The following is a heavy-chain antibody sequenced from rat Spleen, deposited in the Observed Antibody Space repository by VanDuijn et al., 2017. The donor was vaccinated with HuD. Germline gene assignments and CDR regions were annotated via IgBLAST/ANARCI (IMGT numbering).Heavy chain of an antibody. CDR3: ARAGYLRDWYFDF. J-gene: IGHJ1*01. V-gene: IGHV5-29*01. Sequence: EVQLVESDGGLVQPGGSLKLSCAASGFIFSDFYMTWVRQAPTKGLEWVATISYDGSTTYYRDSVKGRFTISRDDAKSTLYLQMDSLRSEDTATYYCARAGYLRDWYFDFWGPGTMVTVSS. CDR1: GFIFSDFY. CDR2: ISYDGSTT. D-gene: IGHD2-2*01.